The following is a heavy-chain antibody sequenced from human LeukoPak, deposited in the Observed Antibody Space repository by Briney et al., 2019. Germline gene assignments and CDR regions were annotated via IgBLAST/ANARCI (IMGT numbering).Heavy chain of an antibody. CDR1: GFTFSSYG. D-gene: IGHD3-10*01. V-gene: IGHV3-30*02. CDR2: IRLDGSNK. Sequence: GGSLRLSCAASGFTFSSYGMHWVRQAPGKGLEWVAFIRLDGSNKYYADSVRGRFTISRDNSKNTLYLQMNSLRAEDTAVYYCARDPRYYYGSGSLNYWGQGTLVTVSS. CDR3: ARDPRYYYGSGSLNY. J-gene: IGHJ4*02.